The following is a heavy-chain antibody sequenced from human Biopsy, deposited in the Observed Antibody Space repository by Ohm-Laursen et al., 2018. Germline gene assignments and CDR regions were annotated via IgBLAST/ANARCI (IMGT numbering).Heavy chain of an antibody. V-gene: IGHV1-18*04. D-gene: IGHD4-17*01. Sequence: SSVKVSCKASGYAFIGSYIHWVRQAPGQGLEWMGWINTYNANTDYAQKVQGRVTMTTDTSTSTAYMELRSLTSDDTAVYYCARPSTVTRAFDIWGQGTMVTVSS. CDR2: INTYNANT. CDR1: GYAFIGSY. J-gene: IGHJ3*02. CDR3: ARPSTVTRAFDI.